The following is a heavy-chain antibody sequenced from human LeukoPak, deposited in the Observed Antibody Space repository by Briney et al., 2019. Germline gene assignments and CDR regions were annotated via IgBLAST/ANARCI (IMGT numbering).Heavy chain of an antibody. CDR1: GGSISSGGYY. D-gene: IGHD1-1*01. J-gene: IGHJ5*02. Sequence: SETLSLTCTVSGGSISSGGYYWSWIRQHPGKGLEWIGYIYYSGSTYYNPSLKSRVTISVDTSKNQFSLKLSSVTAADTAVYYCARSCLNGTTGDNWFDPWGQGTLVTVSS. V-gene: IGHV4-31*03. CDR3: ARSCLNGTTGDNWFDP. CDR2: IYYSGST.